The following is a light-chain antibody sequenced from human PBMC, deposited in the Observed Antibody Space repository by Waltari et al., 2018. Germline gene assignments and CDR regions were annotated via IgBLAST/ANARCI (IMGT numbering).Light chain of an antibody. Sequence: QSALTQPASVSGSPGQSITISCTGTSSDVGGYNYVSWYQQIPGKAPKLIIYDVTNRPSGVSNRFSGSKSGNTASLSISGLQAEDEAHYYCCSYAGRSTWVFGGGTKVTVL. CDR3: CSYAGRSTWV. CDR1: SSDVGGYNY. CDR2: DVT. J-gene: IGLJ3*02. V-gene: IGLV2-14*01.